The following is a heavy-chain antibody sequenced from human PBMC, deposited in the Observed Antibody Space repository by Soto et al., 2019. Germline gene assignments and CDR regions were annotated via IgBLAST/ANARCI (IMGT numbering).Heavy chain of an antibody. Sequence: GSLRLSCAASGFTFRSFTMNWVRQAPGKGLEWVSTISSNSAYIYYTDALRGRFTISRDNAKNSLHLQMNSLRAEDTAVYYCTRDASRDSSARGWFDPWGPGTLVTVS. V-gene: IGHV3-21*01. CDR3: TRDASRDSSARGWFDP. CDR1: GFTFRSFT. D-gene: IGHD6-13*01. CDR2: ISSNSAYI. J-gene: IGHJ5*02.